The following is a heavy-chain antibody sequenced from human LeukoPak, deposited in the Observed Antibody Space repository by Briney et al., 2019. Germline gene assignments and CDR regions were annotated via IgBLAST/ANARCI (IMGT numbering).Heavy chain of an antibody. CDR2: ISGSGGST. CDR3: AKVFGRIVGATWNY. V-gene: IGHV3-23*01. CDR1: GFTFSSYA. J-gene: IGHJ4*02. D-gene: IGHD1-26*01. Sequence: GGSLRLSCAASGFTFSSYAMSWVRQAPGKGLEWVSAISGSGGSTYYADSVKGRFTISRDNSKNTLYLQMNSLRAEDTAVYYCAKVFGRIVGATWNYWGQGTLATVSS.